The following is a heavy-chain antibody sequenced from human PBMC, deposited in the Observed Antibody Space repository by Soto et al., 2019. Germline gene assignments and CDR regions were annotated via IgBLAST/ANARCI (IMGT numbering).Heavy chain of an antibody. CDR1: GCSISSGGYY. CDR3: ARASSSGSQDAFDI. J-gene: IGHJ3*02. D-gene: IGHD6-13*01. CDR2: IYYSGST. V-gene: IGHV4-31*03. Sequence: SETLSLTCTVSGCSISSGGYYWSWIRQHPGKGLEWIGYIYYSGSTYYNPSLKSRVTISVDTSKNQFSLKLSSVTAADTAVYYCARASSSGSQDAFDIWGQGTMVTVSS.